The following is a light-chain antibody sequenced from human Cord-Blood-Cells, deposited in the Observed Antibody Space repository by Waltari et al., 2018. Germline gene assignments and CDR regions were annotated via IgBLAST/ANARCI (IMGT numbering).Light chain of an antibody. V-gene: IGLV2-14*01. CDR2: EVS. Sequence: QSALTPPAPVSGSPGQSLPLSCPGTRSAVGGYNYVSWYQPHPGKAPNLMIYEVSNRPSGVSNRFSGSKSGNTASLTISGLQAEDEADYYCSSYTSSSTRVFGGGTKLTVL. CDR3: SSYTSSSTRV. CDR1: RSAVGGYNY. J-gene: IGLJ3*02.